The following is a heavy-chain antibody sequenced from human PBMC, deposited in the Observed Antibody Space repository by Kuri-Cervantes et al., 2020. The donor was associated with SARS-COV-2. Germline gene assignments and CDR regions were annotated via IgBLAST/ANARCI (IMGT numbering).Heavy chain of an antibody. CDR1: GGSISSYY. V-gene: IGHV4-59*12. CDR3: ARYTIFGVADLDYYGMDV. D-gene: IGHD3-3*01. CDR2: IYYSGST. Sequence: SETLSLTCTVSGGSISSYYWSWIRQPPGKGLEWIGYIYYSGSTNYNPSLKSRVTISVDTSRNQFSLKLSSVTAADTAVYYCARYTIFGVADLDYYGMDVWGQGTTVTVSS. J-gene: IGHJ6*02.